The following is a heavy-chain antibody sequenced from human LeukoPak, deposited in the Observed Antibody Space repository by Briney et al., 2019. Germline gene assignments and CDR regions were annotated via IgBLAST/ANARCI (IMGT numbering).Heavy chain of an antibody. D-gene: IGHD3-22*01. CDR2: IKSKNDGGTT. CDR1: GLLFSNAW. CDR3: TTDEYYDSSGYYYGLEFDY. V-gene: IGHV3-15*01. J-gene: IGHJ4*02. Sequence: PGGSLTLSCAASGLLFSNAWMRWVRQAPGKGLEWVGRIKSKNDGGTTDYAAPVKGRFTISSDDSKNTLYLQMNSLKTEDTAVYYCTTDEYYDSSGYYYGLEFDYWGQGTLVTVSS.